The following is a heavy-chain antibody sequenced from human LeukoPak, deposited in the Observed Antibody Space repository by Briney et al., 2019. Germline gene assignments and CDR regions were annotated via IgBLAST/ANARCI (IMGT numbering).Heavy chain of an antibody. CDR1: GGSISSSSYY. J-gene: IGHJ4*02. D-gene: IGHD3-10*01. CDR3: ARPMVRGITDFDC. Sequence: SETLSLTCTVSGGSISSSSYYWGWIRQPPGKGLEWIGSIYYSGSTYYNPSLKSRVTISVDTSKNQFSLKLSSVTAADTAVYYCARPMVRGITDFDCWGQGTLVTVSS. CDR2: IYYSGST. V-gene: IGHV4-39*07.